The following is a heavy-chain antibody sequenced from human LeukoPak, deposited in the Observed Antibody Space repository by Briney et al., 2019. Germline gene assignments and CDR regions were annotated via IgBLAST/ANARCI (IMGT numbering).Heavy chain of an antibody. CDR2: ISYDGSNK. Sequence: GGSLRLSCAASGFTFSSYAMHWVRQAPGKGLEWVAVISYDGSNKYYADSVKGRFTISRDNSKNTLYLQMNSLRAEDTAVYYCARVAVVAATLKGYAFDIWGQGTMVTVSS. D-gene: IGHD2-15*01. CDR3: ARVAVVAATLKGYAFDI. V-gene: IGHV3-30*04. CDR1: GFTFSSYA. J-gene: IGHJ3*02.